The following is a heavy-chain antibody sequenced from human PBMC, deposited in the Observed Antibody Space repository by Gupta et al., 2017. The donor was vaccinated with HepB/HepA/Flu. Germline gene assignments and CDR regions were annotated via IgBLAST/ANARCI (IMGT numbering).Heavy chain of an antibody. CDR1: GFTFGGNA. CDR3: AKDLHFWSAMDV. D-gene: IGHD3-3*02. V-gene: IGHV3-23*01. CDR2: IGTDLRT. Sequence: EVQLLESGGGLVQPGGSLRLSCAASGFTFGGNAMSWVRQAPGKGLEWVAGIGTDLRTHYADSVKGRFTISRDNSKNTVYLQMNSLRAEDTAVYYCAKDLHFWSAMDVLGKGTTVTVSS. J-gene: IGHJ6*03.